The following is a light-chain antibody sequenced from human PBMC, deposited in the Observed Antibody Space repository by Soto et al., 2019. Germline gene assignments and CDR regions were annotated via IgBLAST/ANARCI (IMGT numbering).Light chain of an antibody. CDR3: AAWDDSLNGYV. CDR1: SSNIGGNT. V-gene: IGLV1-44*01. Sequence: QSVLTQPPSASGTPGQRVTISCSGSSSNIGGNTVNWYQQLPGTAPKLLIYSNNQRTSGVPDRFSGSKSGTSASLAISGLQSEDEADYYCAAWDDSLNGYVFGTGTKVTVL. CDR2: SNN. J-gene: IGLJ1*01.